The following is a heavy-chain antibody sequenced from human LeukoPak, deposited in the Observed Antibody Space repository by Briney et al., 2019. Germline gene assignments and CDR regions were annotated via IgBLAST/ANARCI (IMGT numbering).Heavy chain of an antibody. D-gene: IGHD3-10*01. J-gene: IGHJ5*02. V-gene: IGHV3-72*01. CDR1: GFTFGDYA. Sequence: GGSLRLSCTASGFTFGDYAMSWVRQAPGKGREWVGRTRNKANSYTTEYAASVKGRFTISRDDSKNSLYLQMNSLKTEDTAVYYCASLYGSGKRWVDPWGQGTLVTVSS. CDR2: TRNKANSYTT. CDR3: ASLYGSGKRWVDP.